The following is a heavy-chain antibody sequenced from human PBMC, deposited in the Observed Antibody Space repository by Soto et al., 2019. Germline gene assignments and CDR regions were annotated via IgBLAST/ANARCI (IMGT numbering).Heavy chain of an antibody. CDR1: GFTFSSYW. CDR2: INSDGSST. CDR3: ARTYYDFWSGYAMDV. J-gene: IGHJ6*04. D-gene: IGHD3-3*01. V-gene: IGHV3-74*01. Sequence: GGSLRLSCAASGFTFSSYWMHWVRQAPGKGLVWVSRINSDGSSTSYADSVKGRFTISRDNAKNTLYLQMNSLRAEDTAVYYCARTYYDFWSGYAMDVWGKGTTVTVSS.